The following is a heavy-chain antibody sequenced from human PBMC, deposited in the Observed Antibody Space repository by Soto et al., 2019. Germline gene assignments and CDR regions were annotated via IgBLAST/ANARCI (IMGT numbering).Heavy chain of an antibody. CDR3: ARGKFGEVVLDV. CDR1: GFTFSAHY. D-gene: IGHD3-10*01. J-gene: IGHJ6*04. CDR2: TRNKANSSTT. Sequence: EVQLVESGGGLVQPGGSLRLSWAASGFTFSAHYMDGVRQAPGKGLEWVGRTRNKANSSTTEYAAFAKGRFTISRDDSKASLYLQMNSLKTEDAAVYYCARGKFGEVVLDVWFKGTTLTVSS. V-gene: IGHV3-72*01.